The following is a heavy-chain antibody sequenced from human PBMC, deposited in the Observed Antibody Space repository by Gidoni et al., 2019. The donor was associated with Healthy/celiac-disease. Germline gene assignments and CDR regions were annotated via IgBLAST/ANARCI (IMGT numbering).Heavy chain of an antibody. D-gene: IGHD6-13*01. CDR3: ARGGASIAAAGSDWFDP. V-gene: IGHV1-2*04. Sequence: QVQLVQSGAEVKKPGASVKVSCKASGSPFPGYYMHWVRQAPGQGLEWMGWINPNSGGTNYAQKFQGWVTMTRDTSISTAYMELSRLRSDDTAVYYCARGGASIAAAGSDWFDPWGQGTLVTVSS. J-gene: IGHJ5*02. CDR2: INPNSGGT. CDR1: GSPFPGYY.